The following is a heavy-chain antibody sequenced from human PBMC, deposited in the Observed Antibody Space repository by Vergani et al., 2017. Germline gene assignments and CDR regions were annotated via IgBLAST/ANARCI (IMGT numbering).Heavy chain of an antibody. J-gene: IGHJ5*02. CDR1: GFTFSSYA. D-gene: IGHD1-26*01. CDR3: AKVRSGSYLGDWFDP. V-gene: IGHV3-23*01. CDR2: ISGSGGST. Sequence: EVQLLESGGGLVQPGGSLRLSCAASGFTFSSYAMSWVRQAPGKGLEWVSAISGSGGSTYYADSVKGRFTISRDNSKNTLYLQMNSLRAEDTAVYYCAKVRSGSYLGDWFDPWGQGTLVTVPS.